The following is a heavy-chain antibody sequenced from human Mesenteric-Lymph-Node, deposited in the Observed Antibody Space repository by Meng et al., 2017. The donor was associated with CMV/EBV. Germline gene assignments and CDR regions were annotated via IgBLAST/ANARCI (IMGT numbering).Heavy chain of an antibody. V-gene: IGHV3-15*01. CDR2: VKSDFDGGTA. Sequence: FTKALLNWVRQAPGKGLEWVGRVKSDFDGGTADYAAPVEGRFTISRDDSKPTLYLQMNSLKTEDTAVYYCTTGYFDNSGYYYDFFDNWGQGTLVTVSS. CDR3: TTGYFDNSGYYYDFFDN. J-gene: IGHJ4*02. CDR1: FTKAL. D-gene: IGHD3-22*01.